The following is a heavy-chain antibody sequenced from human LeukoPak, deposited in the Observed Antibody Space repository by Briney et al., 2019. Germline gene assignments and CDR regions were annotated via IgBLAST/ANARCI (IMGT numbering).Heavy chain of an antibody. CDR2: IYYSGST. J-gene: IGHJ4*02. CDR3: ASGDNDPLFDY. Sequence: PSETLSLTCAVSGGSISSYYWNWIRQHPGKGLEWIGSIYYSGSTHYNPSLQGRVTISLDTSRNQFSLKLSSVTAADTAVYYCASGDNDPLFDYWGQGTLVTVSS. V-gene: IGHV4-59*06. CDR1: GGSISSYY. D-gene: IGHD6-25*01.